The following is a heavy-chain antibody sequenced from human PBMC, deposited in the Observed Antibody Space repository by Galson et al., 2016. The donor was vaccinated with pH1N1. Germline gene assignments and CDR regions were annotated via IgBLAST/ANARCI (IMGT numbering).Heavy chain of an antibody. D-gene: IGHD2/OR15-2a*01. V-gene: IGHV5-51*01. J-gene: IGHJ4*02. CDR3: ARQEFSDY. CDR2: IYPNTSDT. CDR1: GYRFSTYW. Sequence: SGAEVKKPGESLKISCSGAGYRFSTYWIGWVRQMPGQGLEWMAIIYPNTSDTRYSPSFQGQVSISADKSISTAYLQWSSLKASDTAMYYCARQEFSDYWGQGTLVIVSS.